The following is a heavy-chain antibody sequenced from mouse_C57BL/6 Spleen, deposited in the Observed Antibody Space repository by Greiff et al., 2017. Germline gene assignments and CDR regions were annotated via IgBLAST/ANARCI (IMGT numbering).Heavy chain of an antibody. CDR3: ARYGNYVGWYFDV. V-gene: IGHV1-52*01. J-gene: IGHJ1*03. CDR1: GYTFTSYW. CDR2: IDPSDSET. D-gene: IGHD2-1*01. Sequence: QVQLQQSGAELVRPGSSVKLSCKASGYTFTSYWMHWVKQRPIQGLEWIGNIDPSDSETHYNQKFKDKATLTVDKSSSTAYMQLSSLTSEDSAVYYCARYGNYVGWYFDVWGTGTTVTVSS.